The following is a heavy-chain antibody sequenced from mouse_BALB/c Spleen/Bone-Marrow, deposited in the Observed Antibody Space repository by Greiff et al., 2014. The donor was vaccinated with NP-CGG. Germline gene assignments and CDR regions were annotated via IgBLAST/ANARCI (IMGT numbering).Heavy chain of an antibody. D-gene: IGHD1-1*01. Sequence: QVQLQQPGAELVRPGASVKLSCRASGYTLTSYWINWVKQRPGQGLEWIGNIYPSDTYTNYNQRLKNKATLTEDKSSSTVYMQLSSPTSDDSAVYYCTRYGNSHYYAVDYWGQGTSVTVSS. CDR2: IYPSDTYT. J-gene: IGHJ4*01. V-gene: IGHV1-69*02. CDR3: TRYGNSHYYAVDY. CDR1: GYTLTSYW.